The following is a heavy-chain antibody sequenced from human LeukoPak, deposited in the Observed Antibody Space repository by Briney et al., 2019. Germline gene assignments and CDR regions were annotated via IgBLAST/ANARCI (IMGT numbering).Heavy chain of an antibody. Sequence: SETLSLTCTVAGDSISSYYWSWIRQPAGKGLEWIGRMYVSGSTNYNPSLKSGVTMSVDTSINQFSLKMTSVTAADTAFYYCARDMVRGVKAYLSWFDPWGQGILVTVST. J-gene: IGHJ5*02. CDR2: MYVSGST. V-gene: IGHV4-4*07. CDR3: ARDMVRGVKAYLSWFDP. CDR1: GDSISSYY. D-gene: IGHD3-10*01.